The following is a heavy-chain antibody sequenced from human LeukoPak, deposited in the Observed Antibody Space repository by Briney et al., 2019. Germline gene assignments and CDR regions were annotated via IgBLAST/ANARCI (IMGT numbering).Heavy chain of an antibody. CDR2: ISYDGSNT. V-gene: IGHV3-30-3*01. J-gene: IGHJ4*02. D-gene: IGHD3-22*01. CDR3: ARDRGYYDSSGYPDY. CDR1: GFTFSSYA. Sequence: GGSLRLSCAASGFTFSSYAMHWVRQAPGKGLEWLAVISYDGSNTYYAASVKGRFTISRDNSKNTLYLQMNSLRAEDTAVYYCARDRGYYDSSGYPDYWGQGTLVTVSS.